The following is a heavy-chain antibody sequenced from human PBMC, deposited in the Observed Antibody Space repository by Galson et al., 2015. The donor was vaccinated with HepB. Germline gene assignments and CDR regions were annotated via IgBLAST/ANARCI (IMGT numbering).Heavy chain of an antibody. J-gene: IGHJ4*02. CDR1: GYTFTDYY. CDR3: ARTTRIAAAGTGSRRFDY. CDR2: INPNSGGT. D-gene: IGHD6-13*01. V-gene: IGHV1-2*06. Sequence: SVKVSCKASGYTFTDYYMHWVRQAPGQGLEWMGRINPNSGGTNYAQKLQGRVTMTRDTSISTAYMELSRLRSDDTAVYYCARTTRIAAAGTGSRRFDYWCQGTLVTVSS.